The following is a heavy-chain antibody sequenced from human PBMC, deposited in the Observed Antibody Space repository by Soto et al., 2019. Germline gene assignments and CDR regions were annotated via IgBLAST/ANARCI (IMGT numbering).Heavy chain of an antibody. CDR3: ARHEATYYNFYGMDV. Sequence: GESLKISCKGSGYSFTSYWISWVRQMPGKGLEWMGRIDPSDSYTNYSPSFQGQVTISADRSITTAYLQWSSLKASDTAMYYCARHEATYYNFYGMDVWGQGTTVTVSS. CDR2: IDPSDSYT. V-gene: IGHV5-10-1*04. CDR1: GYSFTSYW. J-gene: IGHJ6*02.